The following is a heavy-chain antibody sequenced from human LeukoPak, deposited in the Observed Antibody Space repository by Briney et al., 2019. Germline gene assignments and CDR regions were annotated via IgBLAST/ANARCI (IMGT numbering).Heavy chain of an antibody. CDR3: VRVIGLAGRPKNPDY. Sequence: PGWSLRLSCAASGFTFSSYPMNWVRQAPGKGLEWLSYISSSTTMYYADSVKGRFTISRDNAKNSLFPQMDSLRAEDTAVYYCVRVIGLAGRPKNPDYWGQGTLVTVSS. CDR1: GFTFSSYP. CDR2: ISSSTTM. D-gene: IGHD6-6*01. J-gene: IGHJ4*02. V-gene: IGHV3-69-1*01.